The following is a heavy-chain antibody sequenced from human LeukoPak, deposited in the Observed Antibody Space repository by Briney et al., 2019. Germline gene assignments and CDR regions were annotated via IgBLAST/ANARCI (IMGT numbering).Heavy chain of an antibody. D-gene: IGHD3-22*01. CDR3: ARGRDSRGYQFMGFDS. J-gene: IGHJ4*02. Sequence: SETLSLTCTVSGGSIRSYYWSWIRPPPGKGLGWSGYVYYSGSSNYNPSLKSRVTISVDTSKNQFSLKLSSVTAADTAVYYCARGRDSRGYQFMGFDSWGQGTLVTVSS. V-gene: IGHV4-59*08. CDR2: VYYSGSS. CDR1: GGSIRSYY.